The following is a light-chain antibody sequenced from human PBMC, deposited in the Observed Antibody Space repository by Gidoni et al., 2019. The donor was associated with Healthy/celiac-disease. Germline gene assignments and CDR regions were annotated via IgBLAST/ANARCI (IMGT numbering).Light chain of an antibody. CDR1: KLGDKY. CDR3: QAWDSSTAV. CDR2: QDS. V-gene: IGLV3-1*01. Sequence: SYELTQPPSVSVSPGKTASITCSGDKLGDKYACWYQQKPGQSPVLVIYQDSKRPSGIPARFSGSNSGNTATLTISGTQAMDEADYYCQAWDSSTAVFGGGTKLTVL. J-gene: IGLJ2*01.